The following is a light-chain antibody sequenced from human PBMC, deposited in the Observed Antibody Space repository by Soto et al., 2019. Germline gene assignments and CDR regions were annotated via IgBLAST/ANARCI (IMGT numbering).Light chain of an antibody. Sequence: EGVITQSPATLSVSPGERATLSCRASQSVSSTLAWYQQKPGQAPRLLIYGASTRATGIPARFSGSGSGTEFTLTISSLQSEDFAVYYCQQYNNWPRTFGQGTKV. J-gene: IGKJ1*01. V-gene: IGKV3-15*01. CDR1: QSVSST. CDR3: QQYNNWPRT. CDR2: GAS.